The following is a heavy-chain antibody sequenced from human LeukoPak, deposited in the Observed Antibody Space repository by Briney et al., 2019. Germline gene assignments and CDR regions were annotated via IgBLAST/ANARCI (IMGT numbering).Heavy chain of an antibody. CDR3: ARRFCSGGSCFSAYYSYYDMDV. CDR1: GFTFSSYA. Sequence: GRSLRLSRAASGFTFSSYAMHWVRQAPGKGLEWVALISYDGSNKYCADSVKGRFTISRDNSKNTLYLQMNSLRAEDTAVYYCARRFCSGGSCFSAYYSYYDMDVWGQGTTVTVSS. D-gene: IGHD2-15*01. J-gene: IGHJ6*02. V-gene: IGHV3-30-3*01. CDR2: ISYDGSNK.